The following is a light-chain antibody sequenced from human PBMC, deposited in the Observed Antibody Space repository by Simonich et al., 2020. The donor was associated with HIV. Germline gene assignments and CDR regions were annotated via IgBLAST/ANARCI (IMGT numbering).Light chain of an antibody. J-gene: IGKJ1*01. Sequence: EIVLTQSPGTLSLSPGDRATLSCRASQSVSSSYLAWYQQKPGQAPRLLIYGASSRATGIPDRFSGSGSGTDFTLTISRLEPEDFAVYYCQQYGSSLWTFVQGTKVEIK. CDR1: QSVSSSY. CDR3: QQYGSSLWT. V-gene: IGKV3-20*01. CDR2: GAS.